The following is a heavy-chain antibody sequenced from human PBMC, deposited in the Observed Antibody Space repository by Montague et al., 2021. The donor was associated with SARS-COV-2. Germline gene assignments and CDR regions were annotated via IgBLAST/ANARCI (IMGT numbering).Heavy chain of an antibody. D-gene: IGHD1-20*01. CDR3: ARGRRRYNWRDETSYYYGMDV. V-gene: IGHV4-34*01. Sequence: SETLSLTCAVYGGSLSGYCWSWIRQPPGKGLEWIGEINHSGSTNYNPSLKSGVTISLDTSKNRFSLKLSSVTAADTAVYYCARGRRRYNWRDETSYYYGMDVWGQGTTVTVSS. CDR2: INHSGST. J-gene: IGHJ6*02. CDR1: GGSLSGYC.